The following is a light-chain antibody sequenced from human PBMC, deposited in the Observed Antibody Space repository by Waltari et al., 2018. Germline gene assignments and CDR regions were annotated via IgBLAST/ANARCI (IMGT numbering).Light chain of an antibody. J-gene: IGKJ1*01. CDR1: QSASSSY. CDR3: QEYGSSRT. V-gene: IGKV3-20*01. Sequence: EIVLTQSPGTLSLSPGERATLSCRASQSASSSYLAWYQQKPGQAPRLLIYDTSSRATGIPDRFSGSGSGTDFTLTISRLEPEDFALYYCQEYGSSRTFGLGTKVEIK. CDR2: DTS.